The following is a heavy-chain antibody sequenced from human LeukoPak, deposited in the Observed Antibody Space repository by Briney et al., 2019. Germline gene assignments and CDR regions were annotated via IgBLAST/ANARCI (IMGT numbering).Heavy chain of an antibody. CDR3: AKVDSGSYYYFDY. Sequence: SGGSLRLSCAASGFTFSSYAMRWVRQAPGKGLEWVSGISGSGGSTYYADSVKGRFTISRDNSKNTLYLQMNTLRAEDTAVYYCAKVDSGSYYYFDYWGQGTLVTVSS. J-gene: IGHJ4*02. V-gene: IGHV3-23*01. D-gene: IGHD1-26*01. CDR2: ISGSGGST. CDR1: GFTFSSYA.